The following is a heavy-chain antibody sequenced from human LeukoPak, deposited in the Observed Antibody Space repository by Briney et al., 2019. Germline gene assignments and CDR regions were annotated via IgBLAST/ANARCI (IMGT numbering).Heavy chain of an antibody. CDR3: ARGYYGSGSSGP. D-gene: IGHD3-10*01. CDR1: GYTFTSYY. Sequence: ASVKDSCKASGYTFTSYYMHWVRQAPGQGLEWMGIINPSGGSTSYAQKFQGRVTMTRDMSTSTVYMELSSLRSGDTAVYYCARGYYGSGSSGPWGQGTLVTVSS. J-gene: IGHJ5*02. CDR2: INPSGGST. V-gene: IGHV1-46*01.